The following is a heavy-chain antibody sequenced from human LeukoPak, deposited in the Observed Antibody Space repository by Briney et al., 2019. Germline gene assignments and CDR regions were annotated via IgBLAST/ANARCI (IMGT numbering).Heavy chain of an antibody. J-gene: IGHJ5*02. V-gene: IGHV3-21*01. CDR2: ISSGGMWI. Sequence: GGSLRLSCAASGFTFSSYSMNWVCQAPGKGLEWVSSISSGGMWIYYADSLKGRFTISRDNAKNSLYLQMKSLRVEDTAVYYCARDAGGRTQREGWFDPWGQGTLVTVSS. CDR1: GFTFSSYS. CDR3: ARDAGGRTQREGWFDP. D-gene: IGHD1-26*01.